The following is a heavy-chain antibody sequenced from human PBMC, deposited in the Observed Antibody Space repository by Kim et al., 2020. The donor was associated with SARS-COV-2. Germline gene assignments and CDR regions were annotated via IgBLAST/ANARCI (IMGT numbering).Heavy chain of an antibody. D-gene: IGHD2-15*01. CDR3: ARDFGGGSSCNWFDP. CDR2: IYKNGDT. CDR1: GGSTSNYY. Sequence: SETLSLTCTVSGGSTSNYYWSWIRQPAGKGLEWIGRIYKNGDTNYNPSLKSRITMSADPAKRQLSLKLSSVTAADTAVYYCARDFGGGSSCNWFDPWGQGVLVTVSS. J-gene: IGHJ5*02. V-gene: IGHV4-4*07.